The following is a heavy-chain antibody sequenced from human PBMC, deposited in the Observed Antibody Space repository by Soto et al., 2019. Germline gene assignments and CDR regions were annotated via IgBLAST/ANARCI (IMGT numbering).Heavy chain of an antibody. CDR1: GYTFTNNA. D-gene: IGHD2-15*01. CDR3: ARDQGLCSGGSCWGYFDH. V-gene: IGHV1-3*01. CDR2: INAANGNT. J-gene: IGHJ4*02. Sequence: QVQLVQSGAEVKKPGASVKVSCKASGYTFTNNAIHWVRQAPGQRLEWMGWINAANGNTKYSQKFQGRVTITRDTSASTAYMELSSLRSEDTAVYYCARDQGLCSGGSCWGYFDHWGQGTLVTVSS.